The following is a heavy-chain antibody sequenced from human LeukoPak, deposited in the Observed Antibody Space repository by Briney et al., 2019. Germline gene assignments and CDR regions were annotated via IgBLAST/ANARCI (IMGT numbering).Heavy chain of an antibody. CDR3: AALGITMIGGV. CDR1: GFTFTSYE. D-gene: IGHD3-10*02. J-gene: IGHJ6*04. V-gene: IGHV3-48*03. Sequence: GGSLRLSCAASGFTFTSYEMNWVRQAPGKGLEWVSYISSSGSTIYYADSVKGRFTISRDNAKNSLYLQMNSLRAEDTAVYYCAALGITMIGGVWGKGTTVTISS. CDR2: ISSSGSTI.